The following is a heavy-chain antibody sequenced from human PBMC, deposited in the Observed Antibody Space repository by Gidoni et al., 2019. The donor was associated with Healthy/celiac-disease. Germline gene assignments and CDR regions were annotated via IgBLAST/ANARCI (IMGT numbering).Heavy chain of an antibody. CDR2: INHSGST. Sequence: QVQLQQWGAGLLKPSETLSLTCAVYGGSFSGYYWSWIRQPPGKGLEWIGEINHSGSTNYNPALKSRVTISVDTSKNQFSLKLSSVTAADTAVYYCARGPPYYDILTGYTFDYWGQGTLVTVSS. CDR1: GGSFSGYY. CDR3: ARGPPYYDILTGYTFDY. D-gene: IGHD3-9*01. J-gene: IGHJ4*02. V-gene: IGHV4-34*01.